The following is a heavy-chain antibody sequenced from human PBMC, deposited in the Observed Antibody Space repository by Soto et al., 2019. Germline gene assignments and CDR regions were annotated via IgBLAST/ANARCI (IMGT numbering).Heavy chain of an antibody. CDR2: ISRSSSYI. J-gene: IGHJ6*02. CDR1: GFTFSSYA. Sequence: EVQLLESGGGLVQPGGSLRLSCAASGFTFSSYAMSWVRQAPGKGLEWVSSISRSSSYIYYADSVKGRFTISRDNAKNSLYLQMNSLRAEDTAVYYCASGGLAYCGGDCYTLSDGMDVWGQGTTVTVSS. D-gene: IGHD2-21*02. V-gene: IGHV3-21*01. CDR3: ASGGLAYCGGDCYTLSDGMDV.